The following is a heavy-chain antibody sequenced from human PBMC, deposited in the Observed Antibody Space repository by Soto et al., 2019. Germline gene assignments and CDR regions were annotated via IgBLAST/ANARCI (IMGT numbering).Heavy chain of an antibody. V-gene: IGHV4-30-4*01. J-gene: IGHJ4*02. D-gene: IGHD4-17*01. CDR2: IDYSGNT. CDR3: ARVAYGDYGRVDS. CDR1: SSGDYF. Sequence: QVQLQESGPRLVKPSQTLSLTCSVSSSGDYFWSWIRQPPGKGLEWIGYIDYSGNTNYTPSLKSRLTISVDTSNNQCSLKLSSVTAADSAIYYCARVAYGDYGRVDSWGQGTLVTVSS.